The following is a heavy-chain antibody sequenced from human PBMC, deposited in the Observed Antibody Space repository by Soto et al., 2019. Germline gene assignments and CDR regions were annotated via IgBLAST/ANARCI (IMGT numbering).Heavy chain of an antibody. D-gene: IGHD3-3*01. J-gene: IGHJ4*02. V-gene: IGHV3-23*01. CDR3: ARTCDFLDRCSPFDS. CDR2: ISDGGRST. CDR1: GFRFRDYA. Sequence: EVQLFQSGGGLVQPGGSLRLSCAGSGFRFRDYAMGWVRQPPGSGLEWVSFISDGGRSTYYADSVKGRFSISRDNSKNTLYLELSGLRAEDTAVYFCARTCDFLDRCSPFDSWGQGSLVTVSS.